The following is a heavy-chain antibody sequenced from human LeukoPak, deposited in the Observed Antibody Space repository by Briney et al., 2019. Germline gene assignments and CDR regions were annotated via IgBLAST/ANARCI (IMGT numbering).Heavy chain of an antibody. CDR1: GGSISSYY. CDR2: IYYSGST. Sequence: SETLSLTCTVSGGSISSYYWSWIRQPPGKGLEWIGYIYYSGSTNYNPSLKSRVTISVDTSKNQFSLKLSSVTAADTAVYYCAGVGGYYRVDYWGQGTLVTVSS. J-gene: IGHJ4*02. V-gene: IGHV4-59*08. D-gene: IGHD3-22*01. CDR3: AGVGGYYRVDY.